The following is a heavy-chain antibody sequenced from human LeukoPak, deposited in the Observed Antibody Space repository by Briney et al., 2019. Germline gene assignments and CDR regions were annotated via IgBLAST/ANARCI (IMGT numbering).Heavy chain of an antibody. CDR2: ISGSGGST. J-gene: IGHJ4*02. CDR1: AFTFSTYA. CDR3: AKDRGYSYGYGFDY. V-gene: IGHV3-23*01. D-gene: IGHD5-18*01. Sequence: GGSLRLSCAASAFTFSTYAMTWVRQAPGKGLEWVSGISGSGGSTYYADSVKGRFTISRDNFKNTLYLQMNSPRAEDTAVYYCAKDRGYSYGYGFDYWGQGTLVTVSS.